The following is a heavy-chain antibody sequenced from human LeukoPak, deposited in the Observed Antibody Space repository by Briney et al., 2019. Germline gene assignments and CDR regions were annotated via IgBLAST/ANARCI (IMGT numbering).Heavy chain of an antibody. CDR2: ISTYNGDT. D-gene: IGHD6-19*01. CDR3: ARDPSNTSGWYIYFDY. V-gene: IGHV1-18*01. CDR1: GYTFTRYG. J-gene: IGHJ4*02. Sequence: EASVRLSCKASGYTFTRYGITWVRQAPGQGLEWMGWISTYNGDTKYAQKFQGRVTMTTDTSTSTAYMELRSLRSDDTAVYYCARDPSNTSGWYIYFDYWGQGTLVTVSS.